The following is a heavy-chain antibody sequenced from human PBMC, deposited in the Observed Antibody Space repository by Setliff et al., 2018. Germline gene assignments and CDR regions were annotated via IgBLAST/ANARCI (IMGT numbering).Heavy chain of an antibody. CDR3: AREQWLDPPGYYYMDV. V-gene: IGHV4-61*10. J-gene: IGHJ6*03. CDR2: IYIGGSA. D-gene: IGHD6-19*01. CDR1: GDSVNSGNYY. Sequence: KASETLSLTCTVSGDSVNSGNYYWNWIRQPAGKGLEWIGHIYIGGSANYNPSLKSRVTMSIDTSKNQFSLKLNSVTAADMAVYYCAREQWLDPPGYYYMDVWAKGTTVTVSS.